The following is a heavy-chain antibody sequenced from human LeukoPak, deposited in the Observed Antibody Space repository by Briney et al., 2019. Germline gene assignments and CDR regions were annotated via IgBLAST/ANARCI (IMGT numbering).Heavy chain of an antibody. CDR1: GYTFTGYF. Sequence: TSLKVSCKASGYTFTGYFMHWVRQAPGQGLEWMGWINPNSGDANYAQKFQGRVTMTRDTSISTAYMELSRLRSDDTAVYYCARDERYDSSGYPFDYWGQGTLVTVSS. V-gene: IGHV1-2*02. CDR2: INPNSGDA. D-gene: IGHD3-22*01. CDR3: ARDERYDSSGYPFDY. J-gene: IGHJ4*02.